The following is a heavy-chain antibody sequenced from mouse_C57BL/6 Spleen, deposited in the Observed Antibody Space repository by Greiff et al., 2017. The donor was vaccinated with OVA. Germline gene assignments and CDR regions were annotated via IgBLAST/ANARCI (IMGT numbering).Heavy chain of an antibody. CDR1: GYTFTDYE. J-gene: IGHJ1*03. CDR2: IDPETGGT. D-gene: IGHD1-1*01. V-gene: IGHV1-15*01. CDR3: TKGSTTVVGGYFDV. Sequence: VQLQQSGAELVRPGASVTLSCKASGYTFTDYEMHWVKQTPVHGLEWIGAIDPETGGTAYNQKFKGQAILTADKSSSTAYLELRSLTSEDSAVYYCTKGSTTVVGGYFDVWGTGTTVTVSS.